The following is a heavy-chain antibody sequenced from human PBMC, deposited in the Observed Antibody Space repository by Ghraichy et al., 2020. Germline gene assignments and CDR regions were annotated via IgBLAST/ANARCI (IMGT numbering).Heavy chain of an antibody. CDR1: GFTFSSYA. Sequence: GESLRLSCAASGFTFSSYAMHWVRQAPGKGLEWVAVISYDGSNKYYADSVKGRFTISRDNSKNTLYLQMNSLRAEDTAVYYCARAHLEDSGPFDLWGRGTLVTVSS. CDR3: ARAHLEDSGPFDL. V-gene: IGHV3-30*04. D-gene: IGHD3-3*01. J-gene: IGHJ2*01. CDR2: ISYDGSNK.